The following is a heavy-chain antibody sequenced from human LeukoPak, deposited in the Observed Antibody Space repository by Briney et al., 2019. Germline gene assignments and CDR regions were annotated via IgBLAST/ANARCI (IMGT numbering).Heavy chain of an antibody. CDR2: ISGSGGST. CDR1: GFTFSSYA. V-gene: IGHV3-23*01. Sequence: PGGSLRLSCAASGFTFSSYAMSWVRQAPGKGLEWVSAISGSGGSTYYADSVKGRFTISRDNSKNTLYLQMNSLRAEVTAVYYFAKDPTMIVVVIPDYWDQGTLVTVSS. J-gene: IGHJ4*02. CDR3: AKDPTMIVVVIPDY. D-gene: IGHD3-22*01.